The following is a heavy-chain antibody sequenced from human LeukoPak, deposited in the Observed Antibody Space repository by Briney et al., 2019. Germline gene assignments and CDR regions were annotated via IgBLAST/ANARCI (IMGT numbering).Heavy chain of an antibody. V-gene: IGHV4-34*01. CDR2: INHSGST. CDR1: GGSFSGYY. Sequence: SSETLSLTCAVYGGSFSGYYWSWIRQPPGKGLEWIGEINHSGSTNYNPSLKSRVTISLDTSKSQFSLKVRYVTAADTAVYYCARGLNDSWTGENYWGQGTLVTVSS. D-gene: IGHD3-3*01. J-gene: IGHJ4*02. CDR3: ARGLNDSWTGENY.